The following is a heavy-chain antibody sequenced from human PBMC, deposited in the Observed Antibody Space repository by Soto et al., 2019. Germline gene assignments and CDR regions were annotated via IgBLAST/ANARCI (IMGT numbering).Heavy chain of an antibody. CDR2: ISSSSSTI. D-gene: IGHD6-19*01. CDR1: GFTFSSYR. Sequence: EVQLVESGGGLVQPGESLRLSCAASGFTFSSYRMNWVRQAPGKGLEWVSYISSSSSTIYYADSVKGRFTISRDNAKNSPYLQMNRLRDEDTAVYYCARVSYSVAGTGGLDYWGQGTLVTVSS. J-gene: IGHJ4*02. V-gene: IGHV3-48*02. CDR3: ARVSYSVAGTGGLDY.